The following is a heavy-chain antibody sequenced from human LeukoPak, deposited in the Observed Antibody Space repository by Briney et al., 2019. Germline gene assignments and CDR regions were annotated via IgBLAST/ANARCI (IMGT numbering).Heavy chain of an antibody. J-gene: IGHJ5*02. CDR2: ISWNSGSI. CDR1: GFTFDDYA. D-gene: IGHD6-13*01. Sequence: QPGRSLRLSCAASGFTFDDYAMHWVRQAPGKGLEWVSGISWNSGSIGYADSVKGRFTISRDNAKNSLYLQMNSLRAEDTALYYCAKDSSSWYGGANWFDPWGQGTLVTVSS. CDR3: AKDSSSWYGGANWFDP. V-gene: IGHV3-9*01.